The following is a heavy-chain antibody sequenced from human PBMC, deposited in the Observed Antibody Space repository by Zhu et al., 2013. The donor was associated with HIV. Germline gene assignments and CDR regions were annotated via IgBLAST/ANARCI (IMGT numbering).Heavy chain of an antibody. CDR3: ARDLAVFRGYDSSGYKPPYFDY. D-gene: IGHD3-22*01. J-gene: IGHJ4*02. CDR2: ISAYNGNT. V-gene: IGHV1-18*01. Sequence: QVQLVQSGAEVKKPGASVKVSCKASGYTFTSYGISWVRQAPGQGLEWMGWISAYNGNTNYAQKLQGRVTMTTDTSTSTAYMELRSLRSDDTAVYYCARDLAVFRGYDSSGYKPPYFDYWGQGTLVTVSS. CDR1: GYTFTSYG.